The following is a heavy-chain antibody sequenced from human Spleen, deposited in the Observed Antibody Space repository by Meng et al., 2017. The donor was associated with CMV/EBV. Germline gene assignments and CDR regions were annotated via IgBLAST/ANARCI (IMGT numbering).Heavy chain of an antibody. V-gene: IGHV4-59*01. J-gene: IGHJ2*01. D-gene: IGHD3-16*01. Sequence: LTCTFSGGSFRTYYWSWIRQPPGKGLEWIGYIDYSGSTNYNPSLKSRVTISIDTSKNQFSLKLSSVIAADTADYYCARVGDWYFDPWGRGTLVTVSS. CDR3: ARVGDWYFDP. CDR1: GGSFRTYY. CDR2: IDYSGST.